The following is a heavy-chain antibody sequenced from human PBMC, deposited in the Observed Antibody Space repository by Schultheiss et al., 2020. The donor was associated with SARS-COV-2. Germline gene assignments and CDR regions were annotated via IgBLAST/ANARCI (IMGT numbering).Heavy chain of an antibody. Sequence: SETLSLTCTVSGGSISSGSYYWSWIRQPPGKGLEWIGYIYYSGNTNYNPSLKSRVSISVDTSKNQFSLRLTSLTAADTALYYCARQPSRTRSGLDYWGQGILVTVSS. CDR2: IYYSGNT. V-gene: IGHV4-31*03. CDR3: ARQPSRTRSGLDY. CDR1: GGSISSGSYY. J-gene: IGHJ4*02. D-gene: IGHD2-2*01.